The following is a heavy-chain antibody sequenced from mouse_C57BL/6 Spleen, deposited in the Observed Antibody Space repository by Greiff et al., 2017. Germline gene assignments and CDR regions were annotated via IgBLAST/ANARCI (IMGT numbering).Heavy chain of an antibody. Sequence: VQLQQPGAELVMPGASVKLSCKASGYTFTSYWMHWVKQRPGQGLEWIGEIDPSDSYTNYNQKFKGKSTLTVDKSSSTAYMQLSSLTSEDSAVYYCARRGGFWFAYWGQGTLVTVSA. CDR2: IDPSDSYT. V-gene: IGHV1-69*01. CDR1: GYTFTSYW. CDR3: ARRGGFWFAY. J-gene: IGHJ3*01.